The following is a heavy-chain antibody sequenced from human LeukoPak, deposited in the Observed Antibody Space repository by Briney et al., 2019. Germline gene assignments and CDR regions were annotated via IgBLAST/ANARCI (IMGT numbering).Heavy chain of an antibody. J-gene: IGHJ4*02. CDR1: GFTVSSNY. CDR2: IYSGGST. Sequence: PGGSLRLSCAASGFTVSSNYMSWVRQAPGKGLEWVSVIYSGGSTYYADSVKGRFTISRDNSKNTLYLQMNSLRAEDTAVYYCARDSISPTRGYSNWGQGTLVTVSS. V-gene: IGHV3-53*01. D-gene: IGHD5-18*01. CDR3: ARDSISPTRGYSN.